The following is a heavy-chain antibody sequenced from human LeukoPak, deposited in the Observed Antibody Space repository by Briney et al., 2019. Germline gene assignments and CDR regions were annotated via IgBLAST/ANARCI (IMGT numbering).Heavy chain of an antibody. CDR3: AKSKHAAAGLNWFGP. J-gene: IGHJ5*02. V-gene: IGHV3-23*01. Sequence: GGSLRLSCAASGFTFSSYAMSWVRQAPGKGLAWVSVMSASGGSTYYADSVKGRFTISRDNSKNTLYLQMNSLRAEDTAVYYFAKSKHAAAGLNWFGPLGPGILVT. D-gene: IGHD6-13*01. CDR1: GFTFSSYA. CDR2: MSASGGST.